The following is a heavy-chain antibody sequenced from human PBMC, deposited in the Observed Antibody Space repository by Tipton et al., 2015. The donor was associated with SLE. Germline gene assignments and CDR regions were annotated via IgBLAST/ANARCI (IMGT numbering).Heavy chain of an antibody. D-gene: IGHD5-12*01. J-gene: IGHJ4*02. CDR2: IYYSGTAH. Sequence: TLSLTCTVSGDSITRSSFYWGWIRQPPGKGLEWIGSIYYSGTAHYENPSLKSRVTISIDTSNNQFSLGLTSVTAADTAVYFCAREYSGYDYRTFDHWGQGTLVTVSS. V-gene: IGHV4-39*07. CDR1: GDSITRSSFY. CDR3: AREYSGYDYRTFDH.